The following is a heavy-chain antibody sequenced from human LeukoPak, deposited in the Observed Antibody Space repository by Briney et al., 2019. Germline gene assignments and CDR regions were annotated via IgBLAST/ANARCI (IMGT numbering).Heavy chain of an antibody. CDR3: AKSGGYGLIDY. D-gene: IGHD1-26*01. J-gene: IGHJ4*02. Sequence: PETLSLTCAVYGGSFSGYYWSWIRQPPGKGLEWIGNIYSSGSTYYNASLQSRVTISIDTSKNQFSLRLNSVTAADTAMYYCAKSGGYGLIDYWGQGTRVTVSS. CDR2: IYSSGST. V-gene: IGHV4-34*01. CDR1: GGSFSGYY.